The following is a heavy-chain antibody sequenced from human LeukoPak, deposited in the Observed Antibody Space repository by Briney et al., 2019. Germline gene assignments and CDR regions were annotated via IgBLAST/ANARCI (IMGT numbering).Heavy chain of an antibody. V-gene: IGHV1-69*13. CDR1: GGTFSSYA. CDR2: IIPIFGRA. D-gene: IGHD6-19*01. Sequence: SVKISCKTSGGTFSSYASSCVRQAPGQGLEWMGGIIPIFGRASYAQKFQGRVTITADESTTTACMELSSLRSEDTAVYYCARDRGATYSRGWYFGQDFDYWGQGTLVTVSS. CDR3: ARDRGATYSRGWYFGQDFDY. J-gene: IGHJ4*02.